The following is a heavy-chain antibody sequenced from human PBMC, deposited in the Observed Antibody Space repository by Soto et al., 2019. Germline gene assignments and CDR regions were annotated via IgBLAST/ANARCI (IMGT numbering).Heavy chain of an antibody. D-gene: IGHD5-18*01. Sequence: ASVKVSCKASGYTFTSYDISWVRQAPGQGLEWMGWIRVYNGKTNYAQKFQDRVTVTTDTSTSTAYMELRSLRSDDTAVYYCARGDTAIVRKGVDVWGQGTPVTVSS. CDR2: IRVYNGKT. CDR1: GYTFTSYD. CDR3: ARGDTAIVRKGVDV. V-gene: IGHV1-18*04. J-gene: IGHJ6*02.